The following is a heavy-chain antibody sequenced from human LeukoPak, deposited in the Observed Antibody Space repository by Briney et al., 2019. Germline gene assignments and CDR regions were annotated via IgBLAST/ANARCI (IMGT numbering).Heavy chain of an antibody. CDR3: AKDLHSSGWYYFDY. J-gene: IGHJ4*02. D-gene: IGHD6-19*01. V-gene: IGHV3-30*18. CDR2: ISYDGSNK. Sequence: GGSLRLSCAASGFTFSSYGMHWVRQAPGKGLEWVAVISYDGSNKYYADSVKGRFTISRDNSKNTLYLQMNSLRAEDTAVYYCAKDLHSSGWYYFDYWGQGTLVTVSS. CDR1: GFTFSSYG.